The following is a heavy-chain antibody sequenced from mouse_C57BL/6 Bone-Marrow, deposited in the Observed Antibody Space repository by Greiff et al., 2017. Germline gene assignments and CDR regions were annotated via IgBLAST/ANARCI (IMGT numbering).Heavy chain of an antibody. CDR1: GFSLTSYA. J-gene: IGHJ2*01. Sequence: VQLQESGPGLVAPSQSLSITCTVSGFSLTSYAISWVRQPPGKGLEWLGVIWTGGGTNYNSALKSRLSISKDNSKSQVFLKMNSLQTDDTARYYCARSPYYYGSSYSYYFDYWGQGTTLTVSS. V-gene: IGHV2-9-1*01. CDR3: ARSPYYYGSSYSYYFDY. CDR2: IWTGGGT. D-gene: IGHD1-1*01.